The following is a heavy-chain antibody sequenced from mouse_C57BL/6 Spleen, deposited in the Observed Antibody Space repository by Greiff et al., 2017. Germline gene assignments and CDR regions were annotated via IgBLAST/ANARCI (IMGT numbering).Heavy chain of an antibody. CDR1: GYAFSSSW. Sequence: QVQLQQSGPELVKPGASVKISCTASGYAFSSSWMNWVKQRPGKGLEWIGRIYTGDGDNNYNGKFTGKAPLTADKSSSTAYMQLSSLTSEYSAVYFSARPGTWGGMDYGGQGTSVTVSS. CDR2: IYTGDGDN. D-gene: IGHD4-1*01. CDR3: ARPGTWGGMDY. V-gene: IGHV1-82*01. J-gene: IGHJ4*01.